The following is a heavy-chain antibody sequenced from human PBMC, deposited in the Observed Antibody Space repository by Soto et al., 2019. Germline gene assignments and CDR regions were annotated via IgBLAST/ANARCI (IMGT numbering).Heavy chain of an antibody. D-gene: IGHD3-3*01. CDR3: AKGKLRFLEWSPPGDYYYYGMDV. V-gene: IGHV3-23*01. Sequence: GGSLRLSCAASGFTFSSYAMSWVHQAPGKGLEWVSAISGSGGSTYYADSVKGRFTISRDNSKNTLYLQMNSLRAEDTAVYYCAKGKLRFLEWSPPGDYYYYGMDVWGQGTTVTVSS. J-gene: IGHJ6*02. CDR1: GFTFSSYA. CDR2: ISGSGGST.